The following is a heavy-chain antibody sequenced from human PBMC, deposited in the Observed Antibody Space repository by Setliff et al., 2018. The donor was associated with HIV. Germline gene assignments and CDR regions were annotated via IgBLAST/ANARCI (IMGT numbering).Heavy chain of an antibody. Sequence: PGGSLRLSCAASGFSFSSFGIQWVRQAPGKGLEWVAFIRYDGSNKYYADSVKGRFTISRDNSKNTVYLEMNSLRAEDTAVYYCARPVGGMSFFDNWGQGTLVTVSS. J-gene: IGHJ4*02. D-gene: IGHD6-19*01. CDR2: IRYDGSNK. CDR1: GFSFSSFG. V-gene: IGHV3-30*02. CDR3: ARPVGGMSFFDN.